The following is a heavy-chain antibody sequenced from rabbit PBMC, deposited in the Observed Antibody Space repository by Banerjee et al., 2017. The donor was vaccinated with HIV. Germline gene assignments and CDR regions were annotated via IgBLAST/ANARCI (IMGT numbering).Heavy chain of an antibody. V-gene: IGHV1S40*01. CDR1: GVSFSFNNY. CDR3: ARDAATSFSSYGMDL. J-gene: IGHJ6*01. CDR2: IDVGSSDFT. Sequence: VESGGDLVKPGASLTLTCTASGVSFSFNNYMCWVRQAPGKGLEWIGCIDVGSSDFTYFAAWARGRFTISKASSTTVTLQMTSLTAADTATYFCARDAATSFSSYGMDLWGPGTLVTDS. D-gene: IGHD8-1*01.